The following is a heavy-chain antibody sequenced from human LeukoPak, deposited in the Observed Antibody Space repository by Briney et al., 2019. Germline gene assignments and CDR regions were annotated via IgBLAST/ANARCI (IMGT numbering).Heavy chain of an antibody. Sequence: ASVKVSCKASGYTFTGYYMHWVRQAPGQGLEWMGRINPNSGGTNYAQKFQGRVTMTRDTSISTAYMELSRLRSDDTAVYYCARASTSNFYAFDIWGQGTMVTVSS. V-gene: IGHV1-2*06. CDR3: ARASTSNFYAFDI. CDR1: GYTFTGYY. J-gene: IGHJ3*02. CDR2: INPNSGGT. D-gene: IGHD4-11*01.